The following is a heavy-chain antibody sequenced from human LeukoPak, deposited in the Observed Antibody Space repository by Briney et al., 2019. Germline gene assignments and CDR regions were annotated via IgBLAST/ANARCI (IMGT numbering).Heavy chain of an antibody. CDR3: ARANQAGIVIVRGVIPYYYYYMHG. Sequence: AASVKVSCKASGYTFTSYGISWVRQAPGQGLEWVGWICVYDGNTNYAQKLQGRVTISTDTSTSTAYMQVSSQRSAGTAPYYSARANQAGIVIVRGVIPYYYYYMHGWGKGSTVTVSS. V-gene: IGHV1-18*01. CDR1: GYTFTSYG. CDR2: ICVYDGNT. J-gene: IGHJ6*03. D-gene: IGHD3-10*01.